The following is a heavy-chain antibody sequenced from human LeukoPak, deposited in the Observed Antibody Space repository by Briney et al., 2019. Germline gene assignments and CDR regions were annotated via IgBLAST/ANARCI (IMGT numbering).Heavy chain of an antibody. Sequence: GSLRLSCAASGFTFSSYAMSWVRQAPGKGLEWVSAISGSGGSTYYADSVKGRFTISRDNSKNTLYVQMNSLRAEDTAVYYCAKAHHTSVVSTSIDYWGQGTLVTVSS. CDR3: AKAHHTSVVSTSIDY. V-gene: IGHV3-23*01. J-gene: IGHJ4*02. CDR2: ISGSGGST. CDR1: GFTFSSYA. D-gene: IGHD2-21*01.